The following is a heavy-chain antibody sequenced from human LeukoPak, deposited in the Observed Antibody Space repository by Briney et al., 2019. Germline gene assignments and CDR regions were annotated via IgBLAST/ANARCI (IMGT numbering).Heavy chain of an antibody. D-gene: IGHD6-19*01. V-gene: IGHV3-30*04. CDR1: GFTFSSYA. Sequence: PGGSLRLSCAASGFTFSSYAMHWVRQAPGKGLEWVAVISYDGSNKYYADSVKGRFTISRDNSKTSLYLQMNSLRAEDTAVYYCARDAVSSGWTIDIWGQGTMVTVSS. CDR3: ARDAVSSGWTIDI. J-gene: IGHJ3*02. CDR2: ISYDGSNK.